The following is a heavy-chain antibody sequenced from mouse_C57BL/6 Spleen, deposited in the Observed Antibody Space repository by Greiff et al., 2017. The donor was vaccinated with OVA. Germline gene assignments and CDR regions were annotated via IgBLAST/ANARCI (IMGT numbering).Heavy chain of an antibody. CDR2: IDPSDSET. D-gene: IGHD1-1*01. Sequence: VQLQQPGAELVRPGSSVTLSCKASGYTFTSYWMPWVKQRPIQGLEWIGNIDPSDSETHYNQKFKDKATLTVDKSSSTAYMQLSSLTSEDSAVYYCARQPYGSSYNYAMDYWGQGTSVTVSS. V-gene: IGHV1-52*01. CDR1: GYTFTSYW. J-gene: IGHJ4*01. CDR3: ARQPYGSSYNYAMDY.